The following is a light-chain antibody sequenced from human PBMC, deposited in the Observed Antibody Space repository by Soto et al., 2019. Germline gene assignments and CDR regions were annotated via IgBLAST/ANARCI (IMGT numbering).Light chain of an antibody. Sequence: SVLTQPASVSGSPGQSISISCTGTSSDVGSYNFVSWYQQLPGKAPKLMIYEVSNRPSGVSNRFSGSKSGNTASLTISGVQAEDEADYYCRSYTPSSNYVFARGTKATVL. J-gene: IGLJ1*01. V-gene: IGLV2-14*01. CDR1: SSDVGSYNF. CDR2: EVS. CDR3: RSYTPSSNYV.